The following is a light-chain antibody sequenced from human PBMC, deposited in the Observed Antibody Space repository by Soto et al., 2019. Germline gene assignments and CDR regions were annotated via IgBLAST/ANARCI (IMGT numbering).Light chain of an antibody. V-gene: IGLV1-40*01. Sequence: QSVLTQPPSVSGAPGQRVTISCSVSSSNIGAGYDVHWYQQLPGTAPKLLIYGNSNRPSGVPDRFSGSKSGTSASLAITGLKAEDEADYYCLSYDSSDVVFGGGTKLTVL. J-gene: IGLJ2*01. CDR2: GNS. CDR3: LSYDSSDVV. CDR1: SSNIGAGYD.